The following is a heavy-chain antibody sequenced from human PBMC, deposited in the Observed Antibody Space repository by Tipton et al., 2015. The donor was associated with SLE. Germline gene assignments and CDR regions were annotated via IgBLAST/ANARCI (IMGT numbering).Heavy chain of an antibody. CDR2: IYYSGST. J-gene: IGHJ4*02. D-gene: IGHD1-26*01. Sequence: TLSLTCTVSGGSISSGDYYWSWIRQPPGKGLEWIGYIYYSGSTYYNPSLKSRVTISVDTSKNQFSLKLNSVTPEDTAVYYCARDSGFGYYFDYWGQGTLVTVSS. CDR3: ARDSGFGYYFDY. CDR1: GGSISSGDYY. V-gene: IGHV4-30-4*01.